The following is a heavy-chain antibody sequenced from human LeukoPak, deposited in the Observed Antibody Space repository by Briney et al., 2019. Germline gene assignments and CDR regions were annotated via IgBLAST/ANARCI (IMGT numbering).Heavy chain of an antibody. V-gene: IGHV1-2*02. D-gene: IGHD1-26*01. Sequence: GASVKVSCKASGYTFTGYYMHWVRQAPGQGLEWMGWINPNSGGTNYAQKFQGRVTTTRDTSISTAYMELSRLRSDDTAVYYCARSGATWIGSYYFDYWGQGTLVTVSS. CDR3: ARSGATWIGSYYFDY. J-gene: IGHJ4*02. CDR2: INPNSGGT. CDR1: GYTFTGYY.